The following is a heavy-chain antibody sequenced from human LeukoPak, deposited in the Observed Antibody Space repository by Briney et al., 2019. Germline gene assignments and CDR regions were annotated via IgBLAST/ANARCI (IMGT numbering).Heavy chain of an antibody. V-gene: IGHV4-59*12. J-gene: IGHJ4*02. D-gene: IGHD2-15*01. Sequence: PSETLSLTCTVSGGSIISYYWSWIRQLPGKGLEWIGYIHYSGGTYYNPSLKSRLTISVDTSKNQFSLKLSSVTAADTAVYFCARVVVSATFDYWGRGTLVTVSS. CDR1: GGSIISYY. CDR3: ARVVVSATFDY. CDR2: IHYSGGT.